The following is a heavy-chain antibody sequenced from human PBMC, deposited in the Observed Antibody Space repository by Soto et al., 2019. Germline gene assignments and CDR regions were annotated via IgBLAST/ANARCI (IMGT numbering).Heavy chain of an antibody. CDR1: GFTFSSYW. CDR2: IKQDGSEK. V-gene: IGHV3-7*01. Sequence: GGSLRLSCAASGFTFSSYWMSWVRQAPGKGLEWVANIKQDGSEKYYVDSVKGRFTISRDNAKNSLYLQMNSLRAEDTAVYYCARDLMDRDGRHDLDYWGQGTLVTVSS. CDR3: ARDLMDRDGRHDLDY. D-gene: IGHD3-16*01. J-gene: IGHJ4*02.